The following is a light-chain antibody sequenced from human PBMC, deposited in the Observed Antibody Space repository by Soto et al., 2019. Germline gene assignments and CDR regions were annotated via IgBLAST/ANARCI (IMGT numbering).Light chain of an antibody. CDR2: KAS. J-gene: IGKJ1*01. Sequence: DIQMTQSPSTLSASVGDRVTITCRASQSISSWLAWYQQKPGEAPKLLIYKASSLETGVPSRFSGSGSETEVTLTVSSLQPDDVATYYCQQYSGYSRTFGQGTKVEIK. V-gene: IGKV1-5*03. CDR3: QQYSGYSRT. CDR1: QSISSW.